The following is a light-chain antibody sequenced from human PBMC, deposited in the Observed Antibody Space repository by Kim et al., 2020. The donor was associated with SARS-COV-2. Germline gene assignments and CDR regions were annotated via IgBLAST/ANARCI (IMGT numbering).Light chain of an antibody. CDR2: GAC. V-gene: IGKV3-20*01. CDR3: QQYGSSPTT. Sequence: SPGERVTLSCRASQSVGSSYLAWYQQRPGQAPRLLISGACSRATAIPDRCSGSGYGTDFTLTISRVGPEDFAVYYCQQYGSSPTTFGQGTKVDIK. J-gene: IGKJ1*01. CDR1: QSVGSSY.